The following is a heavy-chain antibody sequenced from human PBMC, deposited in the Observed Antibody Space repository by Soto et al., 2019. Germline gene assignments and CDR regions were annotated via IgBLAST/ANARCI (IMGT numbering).Heavy chain of an antibody. CDR1: GGSVSGYH. CDR3: GRFMVRGYTDN. V-gene: IGHV4-59*04. Sequence: PSETLSLTCNVSGGSVSGYHWSWIRQPPGKGLEWIGYINNNGTTYNNPSLKSRVTMSVDTSKNQFSLKLNSVTAADTAVYYCGRFMVRGYTDNWGQGTLVTVSS. J-gene: IGHJ4*02. D-gene: IGHD3-10*01. CDR2: INNNGTT.